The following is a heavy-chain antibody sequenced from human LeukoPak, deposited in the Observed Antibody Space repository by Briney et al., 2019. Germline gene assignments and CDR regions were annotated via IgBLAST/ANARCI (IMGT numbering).Heavy chain of an antibody. V-gene: IGHV3-74*01. CDR1: GFTFSSYW. J-gene: IGHJ4*02. D-gene: IGHD3-3*01. CDR2: ISSDGSST. Sequence: PGGSLRLSCAASGFTFSSYWMHWVRQAPGKGLVWVSRISSDGSSTSYADSVKGRFTISRDNAKNTLYLQMNSLRAEDTAVYYCARGDSDYDFWSGPNPYWGQGTLVTVSS. CDR3: ARGDSDYDFWSGPNPY.